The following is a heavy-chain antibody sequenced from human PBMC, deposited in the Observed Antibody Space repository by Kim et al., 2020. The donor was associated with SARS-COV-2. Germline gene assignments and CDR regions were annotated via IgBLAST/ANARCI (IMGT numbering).Heavy chain of an antibody. CDR3: ARDSSTYYYDSSGSLDY. CDR2: IYYSGST. V-gene: IGHV4-59*13. CDR1: GGSISSYY. J-gene: IGHJ4*02. D-gene: IGHD3-22*01. Sequence: SETLSLTCTVSGGSISSYYWSWIRQPPGKGLEWIGYIYYSGSTNYNPSLKSRVTISVDTSKNQFSLKLSSVTAADTAVYYCARDSSTYYYDSSGSLDYWGQGTLVTVSS.